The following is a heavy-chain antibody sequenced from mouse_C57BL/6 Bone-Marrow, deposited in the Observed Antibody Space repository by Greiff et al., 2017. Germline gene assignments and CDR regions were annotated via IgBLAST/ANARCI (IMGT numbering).Heavy chain of an antibody. J-gene: IGHJ2*01. CDR1: GFNIKDDY. D-gene: IGHD2-10*01. CDR2: IDPENGDT. V-gene: IGHV14-4*01. Sequence: EVKVVESGAELVRPGASVKLSCTASGFNIKDDYMHWVKQRPEQGLEWIGWIDPENGDTEYASKFQGKATITADTSSNTAYLQLSSLTSEDTAVYYCTSYYVFDYWGQGTTLTVSS. CDR3: TSYYVFDY.